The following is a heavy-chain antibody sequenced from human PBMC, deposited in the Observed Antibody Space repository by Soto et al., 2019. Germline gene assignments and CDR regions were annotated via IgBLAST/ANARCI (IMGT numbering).Heavy chain of an antibody. J-gene: IGHJ6*02. V-gene: IGHV3-30*18. CDR2: ISYDGSNK. CDR1: GFTFSSYG. Sequence: QVQLVESGGGVVQPGRSLRLSCAASGFTFSSYGMHWVRQAPGKGLEWVAVISYDGSNKYYADSVKGRFTISRDNSKNTLYLQMNSLRAEDTAVYYCAKEVLDGTTDYYYYGMDVWGQGTTVTVSS. D-gene: IGHD1-7*01. CDR3: AKEVLDGTTDYYYYGMDV.